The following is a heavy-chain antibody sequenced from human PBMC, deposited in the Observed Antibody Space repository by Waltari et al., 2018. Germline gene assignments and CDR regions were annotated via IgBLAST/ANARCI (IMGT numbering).Heavy chain of an antibody. CDR1: GGSTSSSNW. V-gene: IGHV4-4*02. J-gene: IGHJ3*02. Sequence: QVQLQESGPGLVKPSGTLSLTCAVSGGSTSSSNWWSWDRQPPGKGLEWIGEIYHSGSTNYNPSLKSRVTISVDKSKNQFSLKLSSVTAADTAVYYCARDTPLYGDYEQDAFDIWGQGTMVTVSS. D-gene: IGHD4-17*01. CDR3: ARDTPLYGDYEQDAFDI. CDR2: IYHSGST.